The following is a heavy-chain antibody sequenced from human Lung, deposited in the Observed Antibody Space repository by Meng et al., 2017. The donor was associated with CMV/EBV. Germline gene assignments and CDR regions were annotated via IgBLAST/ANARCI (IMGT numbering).Heavy chain of an antibody. D-gene: IGHD6-6*01. CDR1: GFTFSSFD. CDR2: VSDTHGDT. Sequence: GESLTLSCAASGFTFSSFDMSWVRQAPGKGLEWVSTVSDTHGDTYYADSVKGRFTISRDNSKSTLYLQMNRLRADDTARYYCARLAARGYWGRGTLVTVSS. J-gene: IGHJ4*02. CDR3: ARLAARGY. V-gene: IGHV3-23*01.